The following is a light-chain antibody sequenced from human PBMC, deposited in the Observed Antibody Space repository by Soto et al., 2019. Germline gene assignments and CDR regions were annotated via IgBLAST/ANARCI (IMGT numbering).Light chain of an antibody. Sequence: NFMLTQPHSVSGSPGRTVTISCTRGSGSIATYFVQWYQQRPGSAPTTVIYEDKQRPSGVPDRFSGSIDSSSNSASLTISGLKTEDEADYYCQSYDNNHHVVFGGGTKLTVL. V-gene: IGLV6-57*04. CDR3: QSYDNNHHVV. CDR1: SGSIATYF. CDR2: EDK. J-gene: IGLJ2*01.